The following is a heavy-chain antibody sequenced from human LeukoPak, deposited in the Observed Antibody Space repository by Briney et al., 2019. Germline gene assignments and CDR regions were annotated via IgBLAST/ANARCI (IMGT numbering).Heavy chain of an antibody. V-gene: IGHV1-46*01. CDR2: ITPSVDTT. CDR1: GYTFTNYL. CDR3: VREESGGYFDY. J-gene: IGHJ4*02. D-gene: IGHD2-8*02. Sequence: ASVKVSCKASGYTFTNYLLHWVRQAPGQGLEWVGRITPSVDTTNYAQKFRDRVTMTRDTSTSTVYMELSSLRSEDTAVYHCVREESGGYFDYWGQGTLVAVSS.